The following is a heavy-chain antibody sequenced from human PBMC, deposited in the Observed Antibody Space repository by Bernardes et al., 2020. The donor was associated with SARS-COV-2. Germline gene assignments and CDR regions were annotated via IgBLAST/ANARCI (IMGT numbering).Heavy chain of an antibody. CDR1: GFTFSRYG. J-gene: IGHJ2*01. Sequence: GGSLRLSCAASGFTFSRYGMSWVRQAPGKGLEWVSNIKQGGRGTYYVDSVKGRFTISRDNAKNTLYLQMNSLRAEDTAVYYCARVIDSSGYYYDPRHFDVWGRGTLVTVSS. D-gene: IGHD3-22*01. CDR3: ARVIDSSGYYYDPRHFDV. CDR2: IKQGGRGT. V-gene: IGHV3-7*01.